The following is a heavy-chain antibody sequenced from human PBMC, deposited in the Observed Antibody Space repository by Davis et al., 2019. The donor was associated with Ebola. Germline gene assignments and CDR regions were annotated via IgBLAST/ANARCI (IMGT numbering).Heavy chain of an antibody. Sequence: PGGSLRLSCAASGFTFSDYYMSWIRQAPGKGLEWVSYISSSGSTIYYADSVKGRFTISRDNAKNSLYLQMNSLRAEDTAVYYCARALRYSSSYFYYYYGMDVWGQGTTVTVSS. CDR2: ISSSGSTI. V-gene: IGHV3-11*01. CDR1: GFTFSDYY. CDR3: ARALRYSSSYFYYYYGMDV. D-gene: IGHD6-6*01. J-gene: IGHJ6*02.